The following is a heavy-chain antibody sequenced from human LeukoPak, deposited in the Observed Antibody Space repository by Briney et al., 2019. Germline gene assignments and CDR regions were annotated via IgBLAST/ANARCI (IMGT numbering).Heavy chain of an antibody. D-gene: IGHD2-2*01. CDR2: ISGSGGST. Sequence: GGSLRLSCAASGFTISTFGMNWVRHAPGKGLEWVSSISGSGGSTYYADSVKGRLTISRDISKHTLYPQMNSLRADDTAVYYCAKSGWVVVPAAINSWGRGTLVTVSS. V-gene: IGHV3-23*01. J-gene: IGHJ4*02. CDR3: AKSGWVVVPAAINS. CDR1: GFTISTFG.